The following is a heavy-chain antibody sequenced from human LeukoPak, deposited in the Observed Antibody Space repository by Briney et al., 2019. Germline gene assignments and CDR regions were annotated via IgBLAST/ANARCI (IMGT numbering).Heavy chain of an antibody. CDR1: GFSFTNYA. Sequence: GGSLRLSCAASGFSFTNYAMSWARQAPGKGLEWISEISGSGDTTYYADSLKGRFTISRDNSKNTLYLQMSSLRVEDTAVYYCVLIVLARVMSTDYWGQGTRDSVST. D-gene: IGHD3-22*01. CDR3: VLIVLARVMSTDY. CDR2: ISGSGDTT. V-gene: IGHV3-23*01. J-gene: IGHJ4*02.